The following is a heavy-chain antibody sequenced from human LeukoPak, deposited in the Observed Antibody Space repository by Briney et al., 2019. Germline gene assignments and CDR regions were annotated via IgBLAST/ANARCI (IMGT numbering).Heavy chain of an antibody. CDR1: GFTFSRYV. J-gene: IGHJ4*02. Sequence: GGTLRLSCAASGFTFSRYVMNWGRQAPGKGLEWVSSISSSSSYIYYADSVKGRFTISRDNAKNSLYLQMNSLRAEDTAVYYCARDVAADYWGQGTLVTVSS. D-gene: IGHD5-12*01. CDR3: ARDVAADY. CDR2: ISSSSSYI. V-gene: IGHV3-21*01.